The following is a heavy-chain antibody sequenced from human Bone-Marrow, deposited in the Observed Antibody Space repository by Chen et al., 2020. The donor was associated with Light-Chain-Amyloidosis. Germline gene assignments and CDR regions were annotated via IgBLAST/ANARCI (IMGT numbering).Heavy chain of an antibody. D-gene: IGHD1-26*01. V-gene: IGHV3-43*02. CDR2: ISGDGGST. CDR1: GSTFDDYA. CDR3: AKDIFATYDP. J-gene: IGHJ5*02. Sequence: EVQLVESGGGVVQPGGSLRLSCAAAGSTFDDYAMHWVRQAPGKGLEWVSLISGDGGSTYYADSVKGRFTISRDNSKNSLYLQMNSLRTEDTALYYCAKDIFATYDPWGQGTLVTVSS.